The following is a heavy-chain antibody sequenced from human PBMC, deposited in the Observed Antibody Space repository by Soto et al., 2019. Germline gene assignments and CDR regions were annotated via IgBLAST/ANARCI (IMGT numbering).Heavy chain of an antibody. CDR2: INPNSGGT. V-gene: IGHV1-2*02. D-gene: IGHD3-9*01. J-gene: IGHJ6*02. CDR1: GYTFTGYY. CDR3: ARYHLRYFDWFPPYGMDV. Sequence: ASVKVSCKASGYTFTGYYMHWVRQAPGQGLEWMGWINPNSGGTNYAQKFQGRVTMTRDTSISTAYMELSRLRSDDTAVYYCARYHLRYFDWFPPYGMDVWGQGTTVTVSS.